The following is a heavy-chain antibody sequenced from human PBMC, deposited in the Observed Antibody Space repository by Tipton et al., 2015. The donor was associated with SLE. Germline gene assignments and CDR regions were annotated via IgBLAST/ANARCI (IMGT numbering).Heavy chain of an antibody. CDR3: ARSGTAAGLDAFDI. CDR2: IRYDGSNK. J-gene: IGHJ3*02. V-gene: IGHV3-30*02. D-gene: IGHD6-13*01. CDR1: GFTFSSYG. Sequence: SGFTFSSYGMHWVRQAPGKGLEWVAFIRYDGSNKYYADSVKGRFTISRDNSKNTLYLQMNSLRAEDTAVYYCARSGTAAGLDAFDIWGQGTMVTVSS.